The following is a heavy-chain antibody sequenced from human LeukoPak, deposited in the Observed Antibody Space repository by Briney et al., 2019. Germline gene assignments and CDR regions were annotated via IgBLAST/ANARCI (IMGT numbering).Heavy chain of an antibody. V-gene: IGHV3-33*08. D-gene: IGHD6-13*01. J-gene: IGHJ6*02. Sequence: AGGSLRLSCAASGFTFDDYGMSWVRQAPGKGLEWVAVIWYDGSNKYYADSVKGRFTISRDNSKNTLYLQMNSLRAEDTAVYYCARDSSSWPWGSHYYYYYGMDVWGQGTTVTVSS. CDR3: ARDSSSWPWGSHYYYYYGMDV. CDR2: IWYDGSNK. CDR1: GFTFDDYG.